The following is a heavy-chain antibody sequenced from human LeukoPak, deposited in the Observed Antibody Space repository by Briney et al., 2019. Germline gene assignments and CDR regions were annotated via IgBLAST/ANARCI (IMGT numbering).Heavy chain of an antibody. CDR2: IYTSGST. J-gene: IGHJ4*02. V-gene: IGHV4-61*02. CDR3: ARGEGPDYGGNSGSYPRPFDY. Sequence: SQTLSLTCTVSGGSISSGSYYRSWIRQPAGKGLEWIGRIYTSGSTNYNPSLKSRVTISVDTSKNQFSLRLSSVTAADTAVYYCARGEGPDYGGNSGSYPRPFDYWGQGTLVTVSS. CDR1: GGSISSGSYY. D-gene: IGHD4-23*01.